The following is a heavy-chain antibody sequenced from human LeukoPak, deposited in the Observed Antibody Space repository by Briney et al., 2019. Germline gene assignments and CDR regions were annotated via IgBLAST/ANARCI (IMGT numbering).Heavy chain of an antibody. CDR2: IYYSGNT. CDR3: ARQRDNALSYFDY. J-gene: IGHJ4*02. V-gene: IGHV4-59*08. CDR1: GGSISSYY. Sequence: PSETPSLTCNVSGGSISSYYWSWIRQPPGKGLEWIGYIYYSGNTNYNPSLKSRVTISADTSKNQFSLKLSSVTAADTAMYYCARQRDNALSYFDYWGQGTLVTVSS. D-gene: IGHD1-14*01.